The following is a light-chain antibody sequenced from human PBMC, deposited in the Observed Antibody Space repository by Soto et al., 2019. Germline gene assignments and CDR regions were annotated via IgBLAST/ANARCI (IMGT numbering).Light chain of an antibody. Sequence: AIRITQSPSSLYASTGDRVTIACRASQGISSYFAWYQQTPGKAPKILIYLASSLQSGVPSRFSGSGSGTDFTLTISSLQPEDLATYYCLESSSALTFGQGTRLEIK. CDR3: LESSSALT. CDR2: LAS. V-gene: IGKV1-8*01. CDR1: QGISSY. J-gene: IGKJ5*01.